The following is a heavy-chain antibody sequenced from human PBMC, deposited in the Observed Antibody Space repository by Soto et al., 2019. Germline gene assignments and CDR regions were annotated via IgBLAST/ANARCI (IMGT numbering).Heavy chain of an antibody. Sequence: PGGSLRLSCAASGFTFSSYGMHWVRQAPGKGLEWVAVISYDGSNKYYADSVKGRFTISRDNSKNTLYLQMNSLRAEDTAVYYCAKCDGLRWSDDAFDIWGQGTMVTISS. J-gene: IGHJ3*02. V-gene: IGHV3-30*18. D-gene: IGHD4-17*01. CDR3: AKCDGLRWSDDAFDI. CDR1: GFTFSSYG. CDR2: ISYDGSNK.